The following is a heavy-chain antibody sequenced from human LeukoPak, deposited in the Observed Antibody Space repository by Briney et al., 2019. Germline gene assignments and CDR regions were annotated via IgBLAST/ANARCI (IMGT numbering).Heavy chain of an antibody. CDR3: ARGGTGDVSGPGVF. V-gene: IGHV3-74*01. CDR1: GFIFSSYW. Sequence: GGSLRLSCAASGFIFSSYWMHWVRHAPGEGLAWVSRINTDGSSTSYADSVKGRFTISRDNAKNTLYLQMNSLRAEDTAVYYCARGGTGDVSGPGVFWGQGSLVTVSS. J-gene: IGHJ4*02. CDR2: INTDGSST. D-gene: IGHD2-15*01.